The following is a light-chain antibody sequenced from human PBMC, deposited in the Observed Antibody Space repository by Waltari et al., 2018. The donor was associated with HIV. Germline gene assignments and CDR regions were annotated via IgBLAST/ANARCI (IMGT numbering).Light chain of an antibody. CDR2: WAS. Sequence: DIVMTQSPDSLAVSLGGRATLTFKSSQSVLSSSNNKNHLAWYQQKPGQPPKLLFYWASIREVGVPDRFTGSGSGTIFNLTVSSLQADDVAVYYCQQFFSFPRTFGQGTKVEI. CDR3: QQFFSFPRT. CDR1: QSVLSSSNNKNH. J-gene: IGKJ1*01. V-gene: IGKV4-1*01.